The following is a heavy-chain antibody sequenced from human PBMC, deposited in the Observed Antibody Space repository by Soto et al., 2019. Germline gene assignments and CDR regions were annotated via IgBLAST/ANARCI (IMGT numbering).Heavy chain of an antibody. Sequence: PGESLKISCKGSGYSFTSYWISWVRQMPGKGLEWMGRIDPSDSYTNYSPSFQGHVTISADKSISTAYLQWSSLKASDTAMYYCARVLGGLAHYYSCGMDVWGQGTTVTVSS. CDR3: ARVLGGLAHYYSCGMDV. CDR1: GYSFTSYW. D-gene: IGHD3-16*01. J-gene: IGHJ6*02. CDR2: IDPSDSYT. V-gene: IGHV5-10-1*01.